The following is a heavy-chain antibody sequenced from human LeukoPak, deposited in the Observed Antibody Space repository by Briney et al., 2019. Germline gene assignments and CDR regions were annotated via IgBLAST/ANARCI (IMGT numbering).Heavy chain of an antibody. CDR2: ISGTGGAT. J-gene: IGHJ5*01. D-gene: IGHD2-21*01. V-gene: IGHV3-23*01. Sequence: GGSLRLSCVAPGFSFGNYAMSWVRQAPGKGLQWVSQISGTGGATWYAGFARDRFTISRDNSKKTLYLQMSGLRVEDTAMYYCVKDPRDTYGTNWFVSWGQGTLLIVSS. CDR3: VKDPRDTYGTNWFVS. CDR1: GFSFGNYA.